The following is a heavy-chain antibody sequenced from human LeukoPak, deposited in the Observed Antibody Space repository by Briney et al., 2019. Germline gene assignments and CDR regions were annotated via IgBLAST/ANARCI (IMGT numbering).Heavy chain of an antibody. Sequence: SGGSLRLSCAASGFTFSSYAMSWVRQAPGKGLEWVSAISGSGGSTYYADSVKGRFTISRDNSKNTLYLQMNSLRAEDTAVYYCAKVPDYDILTGSFDYWGQGTLVTVSS. CDR2: ISGSGGST. V-gene: IGHV3-23*01. CDR3: AKVPDYDILTGSFDY. D-gene: IGHD3-9*01. CDR1: GFTFSSYA. J-gene: IGHJ4*02.